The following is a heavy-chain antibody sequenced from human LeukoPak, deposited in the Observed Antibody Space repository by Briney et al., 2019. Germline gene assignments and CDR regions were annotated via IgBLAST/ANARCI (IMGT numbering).Heavy chain of an antibody. CDR3: ARASGSSSWYYFDY. Sequence: SETLSLTCTVSGGSISSYYWSWIRQPPGKGLEWIGYTYYSGSTNYNPSLKSRVTISVDTSKNQFSLKLSSVTAADTAVYYCARASGSSSWYYFDYWGQGTLVTVSS. V-gene: IGHV4-59*01. CDR2: TYYSGST. CDR1: GGSISSYY. D-gene: IGHD6-13*01. J-gene: IGHJ4*02.